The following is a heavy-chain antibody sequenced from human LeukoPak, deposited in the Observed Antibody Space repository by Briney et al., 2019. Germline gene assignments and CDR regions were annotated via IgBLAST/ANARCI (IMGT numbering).Heavy chain of an antibody. CDR1: GGSISSGSYY. J-gene: IGHJ5*02. Sequence: PSETLSLTCTVSGGSISSGSYYWSWIRQPAGKGLEWIGRIYTSGSTNYNPSLKSRVTMSVDTSKNQFSLKLSSVTAADTAVYYCARDHSGYDFGDFWFDPWGQGTLVTVSS. V-gene: IGHV4-61*02. CDR2: IYTSGST. CDR3: ARDHSGYDFGDFWFDP. D-gene: IGHD5-12*01.